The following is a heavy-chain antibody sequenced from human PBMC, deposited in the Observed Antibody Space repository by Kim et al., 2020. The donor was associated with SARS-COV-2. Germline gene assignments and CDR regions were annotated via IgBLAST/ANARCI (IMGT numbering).Heavy chain of an antibody. J-gene: IGHJ5*02. CDR1: GGSISSYY. CDR3: ARGTRRDIVLMVYDRNNWFDP. V-gene: IGHV4-59*13. CDR2: IYYSGST. Sequence: SETLSLTCTVSGGSISSYYWSWIRQPPGKGLEWIGYIYYSGSTNYNPSLKSRVTISVDTSKNQFSLKLSSVTAADTAVYYCARGTRRDIVLMVYDRNNWFDPGAREPWSPSPQ. D-gene: IGHD2-8*01.